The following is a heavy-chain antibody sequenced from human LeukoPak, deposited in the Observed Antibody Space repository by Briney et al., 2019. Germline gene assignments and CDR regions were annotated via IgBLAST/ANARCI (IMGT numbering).Heavy chain of an antibody. CDR2: IYHSGST. Sequence: SETLSLTCTVSGGSISSGGYYWSWIRQPPGKGLEWIGYIYHSGSTYYNPSLKSRVTISVDRSKNQFSLKLSSVTAADTAVYYCARDRRSDAFDIWGQGTMVTVSS. CDR1: GGSISSGGYY. V-gene: IGHV4-30-2*01. J-gene: IGHJ3*02. CDR3: ARDRRSDAFDI.